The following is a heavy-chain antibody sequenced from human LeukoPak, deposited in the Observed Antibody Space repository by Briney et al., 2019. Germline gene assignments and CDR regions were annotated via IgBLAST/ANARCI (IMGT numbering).Heavy chain of an antibody. J-gene: IGHJ5*02. CDR2: IYYSGST. CDR1: GGSISSYY. D-gene: IGHD3-16*01. V-gene: IGHV4-59*12. CDR3: ARSLGHYDYVWGSRPGGEFDP. Sequence: SETLSLTCTVSGGSISSYYWDWIRQPPGKGLEWIGYIYYSGSTNYNPSLKSRVTISVHTSKNQFSLKLSSVTAADTAVYYCARSLGHYDYVWGSRPGGEFDPWGQGTLVTVSS.